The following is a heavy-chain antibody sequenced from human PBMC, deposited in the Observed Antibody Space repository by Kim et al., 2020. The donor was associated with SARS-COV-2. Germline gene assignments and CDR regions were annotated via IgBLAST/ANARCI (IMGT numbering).Heavy chain of an antibody. CDR2: IYYSGST. J-gene: IGHJ4*02. CDR1: GGSISSSSYY. D-gene: IGHD5-12*01. Sequence: SETLSLTCTVSGGSISSSSYYWGWIRQPPGKGLEWIGSIYYSGSTYYNPSLKSRVTISVDTSKNQFSLKLSSVTAADTAVYYCASGSGYDFVVSYWGQGTLVTVSS. V-gene: IGHV4-39*01. CDR3: ASGSGYDFVVSY.